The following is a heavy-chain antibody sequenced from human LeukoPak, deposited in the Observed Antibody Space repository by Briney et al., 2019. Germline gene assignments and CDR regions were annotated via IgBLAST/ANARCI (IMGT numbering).Heavy chain of an antibody. V-gene: IGHV3-74*01. CDR1: GFAFSGVW. CDR2: INHDGSST. J-gene: IGHJ3*01. Sequence: GGALRLSCAASGFAFSGVWMHWVRQAPREGLVWVSRINHDGSSTNYAASVKGRFTISRDNAKNTLYLQMNSLRAEDTAVYFCASVVGGYYPPVDAFDLWGQGTMVTVSS. D-gene: IGHD3-3*01. CDR3: ASVVGGYYPPVDAFDL.